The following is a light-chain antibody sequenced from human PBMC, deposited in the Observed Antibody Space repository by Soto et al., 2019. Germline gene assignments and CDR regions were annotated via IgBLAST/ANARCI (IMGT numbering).Light chain of an antibody. CDR3: QQCYSTPFA. J-gene: IGKJ3*01. CDR2: GAS. CDR1: QSVGNY. Sequence: DIQMTQSPSSLSASVGDRVTITCRASQSVGNYLNWYQQKPGKAPNLLIYGASTLQSGVPSRFSGSESGTDFTLTISSLQPEDFATYYCQQCYSTPFAFGPGTKVDIK. V-gene: IGKV1-39*01.